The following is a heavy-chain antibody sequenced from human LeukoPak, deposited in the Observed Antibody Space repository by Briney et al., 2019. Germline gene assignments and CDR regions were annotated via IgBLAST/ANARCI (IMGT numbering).Heavy chain of an antibody. CDR2: IYYSGST. Sequence: PSETLSLTCTVSGGSISSSSYYWGWIRQPPGKGLEWIGSIYYSGSTYYNPSLKSRVTISVDTSKNQFSLKLSSVTAADTAVYYCARQKTGPRSAVVVPAAISDYWGQGTLVTVSS. CDR1: GGSISSSSYY. V-gene: IGHV4-39*01. J-gene: IGHJ4*02. CDR3: ARQKTGPRSAVVVPAAISDY. D-gene: IGHD2-2*01.